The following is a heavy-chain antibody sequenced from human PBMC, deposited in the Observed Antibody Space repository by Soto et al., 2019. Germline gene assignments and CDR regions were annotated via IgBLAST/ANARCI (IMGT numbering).Heavy chain of an antibody. V-gene: IGHV3-66*01. CDR2: IYSAGST. D-gene: IGHD1-26*01. CDR3: TRASASGSYGV. Sequence: EVQLVESGGDLVQPGGSLRLSCAASGFTVNSHYMSWVRQAPGKGLEWVSVIYSAGSTDYADPVRGRFSISRDTSKNTLYLQMNSLRADDTAVYYCTRASASGSYGVWGQGTLVTVSS. J-gene: IGHJ4*02. CDR1: GFTVNSHY.